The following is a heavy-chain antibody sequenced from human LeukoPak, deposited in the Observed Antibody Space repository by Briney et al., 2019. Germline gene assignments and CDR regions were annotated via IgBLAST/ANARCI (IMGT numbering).Heavy chain of an antibody. J-gene: IGHJ4*02. CDR1: GFTFSSAW. Sequence: PGGSLRLSCAASGFTFSSAWMSWVRQAPGKGLEWVSYISSSSSTIYYADSVKGRFTISRDNAKNSLYLQMNSLRAEDTAVYYCARVNPRREENYWGQGTLVTVSS. CDR3: ARVNPRREENY. D-gene: IGHD1-26*01. V-gene: IGHV3-48*01. CDR2: ISSSSSTI.